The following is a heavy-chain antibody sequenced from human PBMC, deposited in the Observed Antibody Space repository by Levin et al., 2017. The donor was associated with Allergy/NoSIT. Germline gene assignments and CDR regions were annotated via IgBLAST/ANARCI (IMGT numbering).Heavy chain of an antibody. J-gene: IGHJ5*02. CDR2: ISSSSSTI. Sequence: GGSLRLSCAASGFTFSSYSMNWVRQAPGKGLEWVSYISSSSSTIYYADSVKGRFTISRDNAKNSLYLQMNSLRAEDTAVYYCARDKKRSSWYELVDNWFDPWGQGTLVTVSS. D-gene: IGHD6-13*01. CDR3: ARDKKRSSWYELVDNWFDP. CDR1: GFTFSSYS. V-gene: IGHV3-48*04.